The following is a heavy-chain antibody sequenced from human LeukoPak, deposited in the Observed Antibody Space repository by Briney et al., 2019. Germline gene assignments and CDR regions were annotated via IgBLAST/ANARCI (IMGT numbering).Heavy chain of an antibody. Sequence: ASVRVSCTAFGYTFSSYGISWVRQAPGHEGEWMGWISAYNGNTNYAQKLQGRVTMTTATSTSTASMELRSLRSDDTAVYYCARGVRDGYIFDYWGQGTLVTVSS. CDR3: ARGVRDGYIFDY. D-gene: IGHD5-24*01. V-gene: IGHV1-18*01. J-gene: IGHJ4*02. CDR1: GYTFSSYG. CDR2: ISAYNGNT.